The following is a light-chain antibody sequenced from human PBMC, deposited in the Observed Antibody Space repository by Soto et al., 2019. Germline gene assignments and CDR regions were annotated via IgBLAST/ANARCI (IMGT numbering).Light chain of an antibody. CDR2: DAS. CDR3: QQYNSYWT. V-gene: IGKV1-5*01. Sequence: DPQMTQSPSTLSASVGDRVTITCRASQSISSWLAWYQQKPGKAPKLLIYDASSLESGVPSRFSGSGSGTEFTLTISSLQPDDFATYYCQQYNSYWTFGQGTKVDIK. CDR1: QSISSW. J-gene: IGKJ1*01.